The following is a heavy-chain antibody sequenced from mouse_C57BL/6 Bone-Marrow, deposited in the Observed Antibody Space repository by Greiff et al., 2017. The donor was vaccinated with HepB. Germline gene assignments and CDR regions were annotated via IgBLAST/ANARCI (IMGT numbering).Heavy chain of an antibody. D-gene: IGHD2-10*02. CDR1: GFTFSSYA. CDR2: ISDGGSYT. Sequence: EVQRVESGGGLVKPGGSLKLSCAASGFTFSSYAMSWVRQTPEKRLEWVATISDGGSYTYYPDNVKGRFTISRDNAKNNLYLQMSHLKSEDTAMYYCARVWSAWFAYWGQGTLVTVSA. V-gene: IGHV5-4*01. J-gene: IGHJ3*01. CDR3: ARVWSAWFAY.